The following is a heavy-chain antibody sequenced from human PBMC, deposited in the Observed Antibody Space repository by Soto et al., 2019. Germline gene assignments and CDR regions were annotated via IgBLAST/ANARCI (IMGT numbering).Heavy chain of an antibody. Sequence: QVQLVQSGAELKKPGSSVKVSCEASGGSFSKKAISWVRQAPGQGLEWMGGINTKVGATNYAPKFKGRITLTAYESTNTVYMALSSLTSEDTAVYYCARGAASCFEYWYCDLWGRGTLVSVSS. CDR1: GGSFSKKA. V-gene: IGHV1-69*01. CDR2: INTKVGAT. J-gene: IGHJ2*01. CDR3: ARGAASCFEYWYCDL. D-gene: IGHD2-21*01.